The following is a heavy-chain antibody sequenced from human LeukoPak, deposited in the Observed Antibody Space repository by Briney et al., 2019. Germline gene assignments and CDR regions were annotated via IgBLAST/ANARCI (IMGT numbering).Heavy chain of an antibody. CDR1: GFTFSSYW. D-gene: IGHD6-13*01. J-gene: IGHJ4*02. V-gene: IGHV3-7*01. CDR3: TREGITAAADY. Sequence: GGSLRLSCAASGFTFSSYWMIWVRQAPGKGLEWVANIKQDGSEKNYVDSVKGRFTISRDNAKNSLYLQLNSLRAEDTAVYYCTREGITAAADYWGQGTLVTVSS. CDR2: IKQDGSEK.